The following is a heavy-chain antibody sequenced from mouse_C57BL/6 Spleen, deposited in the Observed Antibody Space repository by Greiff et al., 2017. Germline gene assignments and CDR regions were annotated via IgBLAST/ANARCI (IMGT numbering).Heavy chain of an antibody. CDR3: ASFDYDEGGD. Sequence: EVQLQQSGPELVKPGASVKISCKASGYTFTDYYMNWVKQSHGKSLEWIGDINPNNGGTSYNQKFKGKATLTVDKSSSTAYMELRSLTSEDSAVYYCASFDYDEGGDWGQGTSVTVSS. CDR2: INPNNGGT. J-gene: IGHJ4*01. CDR1: GYTFTDYY. V-gene: IGHV1-26*01. D-gene: IGHD2-4*01.